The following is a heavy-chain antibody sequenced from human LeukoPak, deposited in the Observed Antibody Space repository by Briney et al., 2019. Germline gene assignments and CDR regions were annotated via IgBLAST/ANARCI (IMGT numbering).Heavy chain of an antibody. CDR1: GGTFSSYA. CDR3: ARDQITGTGDY. Sequence: GASVKVSCKASGGTFSSYAISWVRQAPGQGLEWMGWINPNSGGTNYAQKFQGRVTMTRDTSISTAYMELSRLRSDDTAVYYCARDQITGTGDYWGQGTLVTVSS. V-gene: IGHV1-2*02. J-gene: IGHJ4*02. CDR2: INPNSGGT. D-gene: IGHD1-20*01.